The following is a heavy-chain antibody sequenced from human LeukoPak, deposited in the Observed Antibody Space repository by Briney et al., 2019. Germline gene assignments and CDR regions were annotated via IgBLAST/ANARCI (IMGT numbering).Heavy chain of an antibody. CDR1: GFTFSSYW. D-gene: IGHD5-24*01. Sequence: GGSLRLSCAASGFTFSSYWMHWVRQAPGKGLVWVSRINSDGSSTSYADSVKGRFTISRDNAKNTLYLQMNSLRAEDTAVYYCARVPQWLDAFDIRGQGTMVTVSS. V-gene: IGHV3-74*01. J-gene: IGHJ3*02. CDR3: ARVPQWLDAFDI. CDR2: INSDGSST.